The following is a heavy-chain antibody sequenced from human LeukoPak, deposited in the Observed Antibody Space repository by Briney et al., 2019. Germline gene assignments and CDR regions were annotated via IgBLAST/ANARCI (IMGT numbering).Heavy chain of an antibody. Sequence: SETLSLTYAVYGGSFSGYYWSWIRQPPGKGLEWIGEINHSGSTNYNPSLKSRVTISVDTSKNQFSLKLSSVTAADTAVYYCARGPWSSSGWNRSYRENDYWGQGTLVTVSS. CDR1: GGSFSGYY. D-gene: IGHD6-19*01. J-gene: IGHJ4*02. V-gene: IGHV4-34*01. CDR2: INHSGST. CDR3: ARGPWSSSGWNRSYRENDY.